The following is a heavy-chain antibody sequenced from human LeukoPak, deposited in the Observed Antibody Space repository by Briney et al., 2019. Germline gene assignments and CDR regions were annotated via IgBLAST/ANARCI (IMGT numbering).Heavy chain of an antibody. V-gene: IGHV3-53*01. CDR2: IYSGGST. Sequence: GGSLRLSCAASGFTVSSNYMSWVRQAPGKGLEWVSVIYSGGSTYYADSVKGRFTISRDNSKNTLYLQMNSLRAEDTAVYYCAKREYSVGSYGMDVWGQGTTVTVSS. J-gene: IGHJ6*02. D-gene: IGHD1-26*01. CDR1: GFTVSSNY. CDR3: AKREYSVGSYGMDV.